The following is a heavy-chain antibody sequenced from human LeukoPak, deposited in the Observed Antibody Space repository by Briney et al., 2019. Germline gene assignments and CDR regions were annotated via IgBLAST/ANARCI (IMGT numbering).Heavy chain of an antibody. J-gene: IGHJ6*03. V-gene: IGHV4-4*07. CDR2: IYTSGST. CDR3: ARENRILTGYSASYYYYYMDV. CDR1: GGSISSYY. Sequence: PSETLSLTCTVSGGSISSYYWSWIRQPAGKGLEWIGRIYTSGSTNYNPSLKSRVTMSVDTSKNQFSLKLSSVTAADTAVYYCARENRILTGYSASYYYYYMDVWGKGTTVTISS. D-gene: IGHD3-9*01.